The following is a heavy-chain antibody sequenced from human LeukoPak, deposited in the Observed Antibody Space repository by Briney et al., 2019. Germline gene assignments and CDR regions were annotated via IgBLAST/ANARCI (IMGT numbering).Heavy chain of an antibody. CDR2: IWYDGSNK. CDR1: RFTFSNYG. V-gene: IGHV3-33*06. D-gene: IGHD5-12*01. J-gene: IGHJ4*02. Sequence: GGSLRLSCAASRFTFSNYGLHWVRQAPGKGLEWVAVIWYDGSNKYYADPVKGRFTISRDNSKNTLYLQMNSLRAEDTAVYYCAKNRGYSGYEGYFDYWGQGTLVTVSS. CDR3: AKNRGYSGYEGYFDY.